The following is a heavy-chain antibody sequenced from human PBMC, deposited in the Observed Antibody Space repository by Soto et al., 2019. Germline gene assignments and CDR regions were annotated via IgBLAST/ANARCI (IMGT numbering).Heavy chain of an antibody. CDR2: ISGSGGRT. CDR1: GFIFSSYA. V-gene: IGHV3-23*01. J-gene: IGHJ6*03. Sequence: GGSLRLSCAASGFIFSSYAMSWVRQAPGKGLEWVSDISGSGGRTYYADSVKGRFTISRDNSKNALYLQLNTLRAEDTAVYYCAKEGSRIDYYDYYYMDVWGRGTTVTVSS. D-gene: IGHD3-10*01. CDR3: AKEGSRIDYYDYYYMDV.